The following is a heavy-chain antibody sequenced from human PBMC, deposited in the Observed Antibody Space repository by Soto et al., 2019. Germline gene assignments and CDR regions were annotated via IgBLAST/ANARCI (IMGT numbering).Heavy chain of an antibody. CDR2: IKRDGSET. D-gene: IGHD1-20*01. V-gene: IGHV3-7*01. CDR3: VGDGNNWNDFDY. CDR1: TFIFSTYW. Sequence: ESGGGLVQPGGSLRLSCAAPTFIFSTYWMTWVRHAPWKGLEWLPNIKRDGSETHYAVSVKGRFDISRDNAKNSLYMQMNSLRVEDTAVYYCVGDGNNWNDFDYWGQGTLVTVSS. J-gene: IGHJ4*01.